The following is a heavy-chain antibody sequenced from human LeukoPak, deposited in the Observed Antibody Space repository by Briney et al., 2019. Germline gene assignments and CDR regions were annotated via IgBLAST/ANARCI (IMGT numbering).Heavy chain of an antibody. Sequence: SQTLSLTFAISGDSVSSNSAAWNWIRHSPSRGLEWLGRTYYRSKCYNHYAGSVKSRITINPDTSKNQFSLQLTSVTPDDTAVYYCARDLDWFDPWGQGTLVTVSS. CDR3: ARDLDWFDP. V-gene: IGHV6-1*01. J-gene: IGHJ5*02. CDR2: TYYRSKCYN. CDR1: GDSVSSNSAA.